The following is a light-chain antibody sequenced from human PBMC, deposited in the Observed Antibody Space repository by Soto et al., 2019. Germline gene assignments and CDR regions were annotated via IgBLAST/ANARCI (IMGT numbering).Light chain of an antibody. V-gene: IGKV3-20*01. Sequence: EIVLTQSPDTLSLSPGERATLSCRASQTVRSNYLAWYQQKPGQAPRLLISGASARATGIPDRFSGGGSGTDFTLTISRLEPEDFAVYYCQQYGRSPLTFGQGTKVEIK. J-gene: IGKJ1*01. CDR3: QQYGRSPLT. CDR2: GAS. CDR1: QTVRSNY.